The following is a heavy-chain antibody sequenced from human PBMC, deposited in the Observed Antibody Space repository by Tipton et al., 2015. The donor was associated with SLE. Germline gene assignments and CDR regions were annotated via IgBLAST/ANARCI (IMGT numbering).Heavy chain of an antibody. CDR2: INHSGST. CDR1: GGSFSGYY. Sequence: LRLSCAVYGGSFSGYYWSWIRQPPGKGLEWIGEINHSGSTNYNPSLKSRATISVDTSKNQFSLKLSSVTAADTAVYYCARFYPERPNWYFDLWGRGTLVTVSS. J-gene: IGHJ2*01. CDR3: ARFYPERPNWYFDL. D-gene: IGHD1-1*01. V-gene: IGHV4-34*01.